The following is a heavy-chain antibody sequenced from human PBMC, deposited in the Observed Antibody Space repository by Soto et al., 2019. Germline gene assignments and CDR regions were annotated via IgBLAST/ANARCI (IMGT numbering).Heavy chain of an antibody. CDR3: ARAFDSTDAFDI. Sequence: GALRLSCAASGFTFSDYYMSWIRQAPGKGLEWVSYISSSGSTIYYADSVKGRFTISRDNAKNSLYLQMNSLRAEDTAVYYCARAFDSTDAFDIWGQGTMVTVSS. J-gene: IGHJ3*02. V-gene: IGHV3-11*01. CDR1: GFTFSDYY. CDR2: ISSSGSTI. D-gene: IGHD2-15*01.